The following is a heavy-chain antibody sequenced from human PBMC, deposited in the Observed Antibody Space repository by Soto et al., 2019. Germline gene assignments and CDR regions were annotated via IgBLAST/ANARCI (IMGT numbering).Heavy chain of an antibody. Sequence: GRSLRLYCTASEFTVINYAISGGRQAPGKGLEWVSAISYGGGTTYYADSVKGRFTISRDNSKNTLYLQMNSLRAEDTAVYYCAKNPGYYYDSTGYHFDYWGQGT. J-gene: IGHJ4*02. D-gene: IGHD3-22*01. CDR1: EFTVINYA. CDR2: ISYGGGTT. V-gene: IGHV3-23*01. CDR3: AKNPGYYYDSTGYHFDY.